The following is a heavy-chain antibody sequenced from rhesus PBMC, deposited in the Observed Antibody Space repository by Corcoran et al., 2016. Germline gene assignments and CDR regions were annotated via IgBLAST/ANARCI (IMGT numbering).Heavy chain of an antibody. V-gene: IGHV1-111*02. Sequence: EVQLVQSGAEVKKPGASVKISGKASGYTFTDYYLHWVRQAPGKGLEWIGRVDPEDGEAIHTQKFQDRVTITADTSTDTAYMELSSLRSEDTAVYYCTTYCTGSGCYFDYWGQGVLVTVSS. CDR3: TTYCTGSGCYFDY. D-gene: IGHD2-21*01. CDR1: GYTFTDYY. J-gene: IGHJ4*01. CDR2: VDPEDGEA.